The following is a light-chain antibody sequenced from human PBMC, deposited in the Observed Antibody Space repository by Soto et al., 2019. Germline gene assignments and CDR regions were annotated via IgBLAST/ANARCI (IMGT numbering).Light chain of an antibody. CDR3: QQYNNWHRWT. J-gene: IGKJ1*01. V-gene: IGKV3-15*01. CDR2: GAS. Sequence: EIVITQFPATLSKSPGESATFACRASQSISSKLAWYQQRPGQSTRLVMYGASTGATGIPARFSGSGSGTEFTLTISSLQSEDFALYYCQQYNNWHRWTFGQGTKVDI. CDR1: QSISSK.